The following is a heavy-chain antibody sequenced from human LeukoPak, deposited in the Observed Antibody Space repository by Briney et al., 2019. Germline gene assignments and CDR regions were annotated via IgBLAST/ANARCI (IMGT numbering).Heavy chain of an antibody. J-gene: IGHJ4*02. CDR3: ARGHSPAYYAPFDY. CDR1: GGIFSNYV. D-gene: IGHD3-22*01. Sequence: ASVKVSCKVSGGIFSNYVISWVRQAPGQGLEWMGGIIPVFGTPNYAQKFRGRVTITTDESTSTAHMEMGSLRSEDTAVYYCARGHSPAYYAPFDYWGQGTLVTVSS. CDR2: IIPVFGTP. V-gene: IGHV1-69*05.